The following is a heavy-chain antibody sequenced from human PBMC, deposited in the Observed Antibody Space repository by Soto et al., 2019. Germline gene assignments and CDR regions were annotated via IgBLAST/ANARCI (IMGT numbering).Heavy chain of an antibody. D-gene: IGHD3-10*02. V-gene: IGHV1-69*13. CDR3: ARARGPSMLRYYYGLDV. CDR2: IIPVFGAA. J-gene: IGHJ6*02. Sequence: SVKVSCKASGGTFSTYAIGWVRQAPGQGLEWMGGIIPVFGAANYTQKFQGRVTITADESTRTVYMELSSLRSEDTAVYYCARARGPSMLRYYYGLDVWGQGTTVTVSS. CDR1: GGTFSTYA.